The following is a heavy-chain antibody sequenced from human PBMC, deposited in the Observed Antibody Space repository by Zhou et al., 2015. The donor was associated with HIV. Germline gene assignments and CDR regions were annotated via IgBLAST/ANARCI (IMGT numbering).Heavy chain of an antibody. Sequence: QVQLVQSGAEVKKPGSSVKVSCKASGGTFSSYAISWVRQAPGQGLEWMGGIIPIFGTANYAQKFQGRVTMTRNTSISTAYMELSSLRSEDTAVYYCARHSSSWYEYYYYGMDVWGQGTTVTVSS. J-gene: IGHJ6*02. D-gene: IGHD6-13*01. V-gene: IGHV1-69*06. CDR2: IIPIFGTA. CDR1: GGTFSSYA. CDR3: ARHSSSWYEYYYYGMDV.